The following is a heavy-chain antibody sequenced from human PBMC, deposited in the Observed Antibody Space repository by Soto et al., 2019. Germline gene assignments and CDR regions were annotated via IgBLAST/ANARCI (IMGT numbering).Heavy chain of an antibody. D-gene: IGHD5-18*01. CDR2: IYSGGNT. J-gene: IGHJ4*02. CDR3: ARQSRGDGYKRSL. Sequence: QVQLQESGPGLVKPSETLTLTCTVSGASITSSYWSWIRQPPGKGLEWIAYIYSGGNTNYNPSLKSRLTLSVDSSKNQFSLKLTSVTAADTAFYYCARQSRGDGYKRSLWGQGTLVTVSS. V-gene: IGHV4-59*01. CDR1: GASITSSY.